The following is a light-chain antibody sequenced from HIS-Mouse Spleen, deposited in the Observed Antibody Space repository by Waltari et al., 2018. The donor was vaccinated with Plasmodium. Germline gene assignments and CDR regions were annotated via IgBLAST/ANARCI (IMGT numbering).Light chain of an antibody. CDR1: QSVSSY. J-gene: IGKJ2*01. V-gene: IGKV3-11*01. Sequence: EIVLTQSPATLSLSPGERATLSCRASQSVSSYLAWYQQKPGQAPRLRIYDASNRATGIPARFSGSGSGTDFILTISSLEPEDFAVYYCQQRSNWYTFGQGTKLEIK. CDR3: QQRSNWYT. CDR2: DAS.